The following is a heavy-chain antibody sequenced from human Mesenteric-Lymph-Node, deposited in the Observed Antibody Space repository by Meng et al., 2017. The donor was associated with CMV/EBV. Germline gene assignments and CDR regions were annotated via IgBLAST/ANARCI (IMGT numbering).Heavy chain of an antibody. V-gene: IGHV3-9*03. J-gene: IGHJ3*02. CDR1: GFTFDDYA. Sequence: GGSLRLSCAASGFTFDDYAMHWVRQAPGKGLEWVSGISWNSGTIGYVDSVKGRFTISRDNAKNSLYLQMNSLRAEDMAFYYCAKDLGYGSASYGAFNIWGQGTMVTVSS. CDR2: ISWNSGTI. CDR3: AKDLGYGSASYGAFNI. D-gene: IGHD3-10*01.